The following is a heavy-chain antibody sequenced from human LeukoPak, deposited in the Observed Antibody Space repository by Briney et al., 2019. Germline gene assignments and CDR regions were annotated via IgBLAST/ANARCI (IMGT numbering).Heavy chain of an antibody. CDR1: GYTFTSYY. D-gene: IGHD3-22*01. CDR3: ARERAPPGFDSSGYSYYYYYMDV. J-gene: IGHJ6*03. CDR2: INPSGGST. Sequence: GASVKVSCKASGYTFTSYYMHWVRQAPGQGLEWMGIINPSGGSTSYAQKFQGRVTMTRDMSTSTVYMELSSLRSEDTAVYYCARERAPPGFDSSGYSYYYYYMDVWGKGTTVTVSS. V-gene: IGHV1-46*01.